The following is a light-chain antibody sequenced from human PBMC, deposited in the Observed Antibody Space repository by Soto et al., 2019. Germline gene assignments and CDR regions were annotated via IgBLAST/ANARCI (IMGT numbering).Light chain of an antibody. Sequence: EIVLTQSPGTLSLSPGERATLSRRASQSVSSNYLAWYQQKPGQAPRLLIYGASSRATGIPDRFSGSGSGTEFTLTISSLQSEDFAVYYCQQYNNWPPITFGRGTKVDIK. V-gene: IGKV3-20*01. CDR3: QQYNNWPPIT. CDR2: GAS. CDR1: QSVSSNY. J-gene: IGKJ1*01.